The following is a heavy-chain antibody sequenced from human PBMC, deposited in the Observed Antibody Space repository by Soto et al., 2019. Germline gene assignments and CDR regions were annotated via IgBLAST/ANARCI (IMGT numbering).Heavy chain of an antibody. J-gene: IGHJ4*02. Sequence: QVQLVQSGAEVKKPGSSVKVSCKASGGTFSSYAISWVRQAPGQGLEWVGGIIPIFGTANYAQKFQGRVTITADKSTSTAYMELSSLRSEDTAVYYCASSPNTFGGVIANYFDYWGQGTLVTVSS. V-gene: IGHV1-69*06. D-gene: IGHD3-16*02. CDR1: GGTFSSYA. CDR3: ASSPNTFGGVIANYFDY. CDR2: IIPIFGTA.